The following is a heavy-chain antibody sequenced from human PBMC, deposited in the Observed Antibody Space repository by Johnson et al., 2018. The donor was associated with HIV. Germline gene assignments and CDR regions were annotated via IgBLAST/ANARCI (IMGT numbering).Heavy chain of an antibody. J-gene: IGHJ3*02. CDR2: IWYDGSNK. CDR1: GFTFSSYA. D-gene: IGHD6-13*01. V-gene: IGHV3-30*14. CDR3: ARGALSPAAPDAFDI. Sequence: QVQLVESGGGVVQPGRSLRVSSTASGFTFSSYAMHWVRQAAGKGLEWVALIWYDGSNKYYADSVKGRFTISRDNSKNTLYLQMGSLRAEDMAVYYCARGALSPAAPDAFDIWGQGTMVTVSS.